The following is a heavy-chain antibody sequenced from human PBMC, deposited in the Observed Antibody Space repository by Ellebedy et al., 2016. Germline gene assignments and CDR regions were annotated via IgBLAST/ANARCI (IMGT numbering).Heavy chain of an antibody. D-gene: IGHD1-26*01. CDR2: INTDGSST. Sequence: GGSLRLXXAASGFTFSNYWMHWVRQAPGKGLVWVSRINTDGSSTTYADSVKGRFTISRDNAGNSLYLQMDSLRVEDTAVYYCARYSDFSIHRPSPNDYWGQGTVVTVSS. CDR1: GFTFSNYW. V-gene: IGHV3-74*01. CDR3: ARYSDFSIHRPSPNDY. J-gene: IGHJ4*02.